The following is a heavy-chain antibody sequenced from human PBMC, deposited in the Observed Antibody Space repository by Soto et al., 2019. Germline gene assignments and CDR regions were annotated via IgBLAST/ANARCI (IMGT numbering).Heavy chain of an antibody. Sequence: QVQLVQSASEVMKPGASVKVSCKASGYTFIRYGITWVRQAPGQRLEWMGWISPYNDQTIYAQKLQGRVTMTADTSTRIVYMQLRRLKSEDTAVYYCARGGYYDNVWGKLSHYGLDVWGQGTSVNVS. J-gene: IGHJ6*02. D-gene: IGHD3-16*01. CDR2: ISPYNDQT. CDR1: GYTFIRYG. CDR3: ARGGYYDNVWGKLSHYGLDV. V-gene: IGHV1-18*01.